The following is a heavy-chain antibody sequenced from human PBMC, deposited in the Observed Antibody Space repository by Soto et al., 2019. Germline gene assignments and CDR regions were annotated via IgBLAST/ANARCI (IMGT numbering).Heavy chain of an antibody. D-gene: IGHD3-22*01. J-gene: IGHJ4*02. CDR2: ISGSGVST. CDR1: GFTFSSYA. CDR3: AKSPGMYYYDSSGYYYYDD. Sequence: GGSLRLSCAASGFTFSSYAMSWVRQAPGKGLEWVSAISGSGVSTYYADSVKGRFTISRDNSKNTLYLQMNSLRAEDTAVYYCAKSPGMYYYDSSGYYYYDDWGQGT. V-gene: IGHV3-23*01.